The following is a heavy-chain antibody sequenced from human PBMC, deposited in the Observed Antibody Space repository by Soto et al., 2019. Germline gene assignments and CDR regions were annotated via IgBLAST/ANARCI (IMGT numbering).Heavy chain of an antibody. Sequence: GGSLRLSCAAPGFTFSSYAMSWVRQAPGKGLEWVSAISGSGGSTYYADSVKGRFTISRDNSKNTLYLQMNSLRAEDTAVYYCAKDYFDSSGYYPAPFVFCGQGLLVTV. J-gene: IGHJ4*02. V-gene: IGHV3-23*01. CDR2: ISGSGGST. CDR3: AKDYFDSSGYYPAPFVF. CDR1: GFTFSSYA. D-gene: IGHD3-22*01.